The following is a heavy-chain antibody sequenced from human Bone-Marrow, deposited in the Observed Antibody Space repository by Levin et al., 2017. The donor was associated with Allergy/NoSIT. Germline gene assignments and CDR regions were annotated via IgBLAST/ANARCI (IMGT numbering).Heavy chain of an antibody. Sequence: PGASVKVSCKASGYSFTSYYLHWVRQAPGQGLELMGIINPIGGSTRYAQKFQDRVTMTRDTSTSTVYMELRSLRSEDTAVYYCARDLREGYNYAFGIWGQGTMVTVSS. J-gene: IGHJ3*02. CDR2: INPIGGST. CDR1: GYSFTSYY. V-gene: IGHV1-46*01. CDR3: ARDLREGYNYAFGI. D-gene: IGHD5-24*01.